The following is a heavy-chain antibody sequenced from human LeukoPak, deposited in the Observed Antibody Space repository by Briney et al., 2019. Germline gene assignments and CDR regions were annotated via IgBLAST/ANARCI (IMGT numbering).Heavy chain of an antibody. J-gene: IGHJ3*02. Sequence: GGSLRLSCAASGFTFSRYTMNWVRQAPGKGLEWVSVFSSSGSTHYADSVKGRFTISRDNSKNTLYLQMNSLRAEDTAVYYCARAMETVFDAFDIWGQGTMVTVSS. D-gene: IGHD3-3*01. CDR2: FSSSGST. CDR3: ARAMETVFDAFDI. CDR1: GFTFSRYT. V-gene: IGHV3-66*02.